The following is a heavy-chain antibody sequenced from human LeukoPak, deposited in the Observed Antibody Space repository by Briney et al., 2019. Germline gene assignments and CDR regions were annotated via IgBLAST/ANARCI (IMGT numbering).Heavy chain of an antibody. J-gene: IGHJ4*02. CDR2: ISAYNGNT. D-gene: IGHD2-15*01. V-gene: IGHV1-18*04. Sequence: ASVKVSCKASGYTFTSHGIGWVRQAPGQGLEWMGWISAYNGNTSYAQKLQGRVTMTTDTSTSTAYMELRSLRSDDTAVYYCTRVGYCSGGSCYPGAYWGQGTLVTVSS. CDR1: GYTFTSHG. CDR3: TRVGYCSGGSCYPGAY.